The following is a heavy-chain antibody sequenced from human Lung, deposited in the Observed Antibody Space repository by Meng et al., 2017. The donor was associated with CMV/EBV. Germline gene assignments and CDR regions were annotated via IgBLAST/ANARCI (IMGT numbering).Heavy chain of an antibody. CDR2: IFYSGSP. V-gene: IGHV4-30-4*08. Sequence: SETLSLXCTVSGGSLNSGNYYWNWIRQPPWKGLEWIGYIFYSGSPYYNPSLESRVTISVDTSKNQFSLRLTSVTAADTAIYYCARVHSRPLSDHWGQGTLVTVSS. J-gene: IGHJ4*01. CDR1: GGSLNSGNYY. D-gene: IGHD5-18*01. CDR3: ARVHSRPLSDH.